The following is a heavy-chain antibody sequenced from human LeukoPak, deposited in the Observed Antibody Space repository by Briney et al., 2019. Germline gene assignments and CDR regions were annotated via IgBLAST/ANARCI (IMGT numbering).Heavy chain of an antibody. CDR2: IRSDGNIK. CDR3: AKDVPTAYFDY. CDR1: GFTFSSHA. Sequence: GGSLRLSCAASGFTFSSHAMSWVRQAPGKGLEWVAFIRSDGNIKYYADSVKGRFTISRDNSKNTLHLQMNSLRAEDAAVYYCAKDVPTAYFDYWGQGTLVTASS. D-gene: IGHD1-1*01. J-gene: IGHJ4*02. V-gene: IGHV3-30*02.